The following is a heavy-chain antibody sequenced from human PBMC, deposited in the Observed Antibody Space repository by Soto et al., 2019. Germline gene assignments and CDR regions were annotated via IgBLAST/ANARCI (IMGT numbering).Heavy chain of an antibody. D-gene: IGHD3-3*01. CDR1: GYSFTDYG. CDR3: ARAATTFGVVTKIDF. CDR2: ISAYSGNT. V-gene: IGHV1-18*04. J-gene: IGHJ4*02. Sequence: QVNLVQSGPEVKKPGASVRVSCRASGYSFTDYGVSWVRQAPGQGLEWMGWISAYSGNTHYAQKFQDRVTMTTDASTITAYMELRSLTSDDTAVYYCARAATTFGVVTKIDFWGQGALVTVSS.